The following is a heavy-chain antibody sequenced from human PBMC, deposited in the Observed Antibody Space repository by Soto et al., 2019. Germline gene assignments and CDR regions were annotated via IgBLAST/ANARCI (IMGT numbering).Heavy chain of an antibody. Sequence: GGSLRLSCSASGFTFSSYAMHWVRQAPGKGLEYVSAISSNGGSTYYADSVKGRFTISRDNSKNTLYLQMSSLRAEDTAVYYCVKVGARGLSPYGSGSYYRNYYFDYWGQGTLVTVSS. CDR2: ISSNGGST. J-gene: IGHJ4*02. CDR3: VKVGARGLSPYGSGSYYRNYYFDY. D-gene: IGHD3-10*01. V-gene: IGHV3-64D*08. CDR1: GFTFSSYA.